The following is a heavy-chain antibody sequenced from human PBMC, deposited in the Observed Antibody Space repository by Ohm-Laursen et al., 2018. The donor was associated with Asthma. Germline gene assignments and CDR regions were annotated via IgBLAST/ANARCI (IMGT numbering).Heavy chain of an antibody. Sequence: GSLRLSCAAPGFTFSSYAMSWVRQAPGKGLEWVSGISSSGGSTYYADSVKGRFTISRDNSKNTLFLQMNSLRAEDTAVYYCASTLFGVVINQGLGWGQGTLVTVSS. CDR2: ISSSGGST. J-gene: IGHJ4*02. CDR3: ASTLFGVVINQGLG. D-gene: IGHD3-3*01. V-gene: IGHV3-23*01. CDR1: GFTFSSYA.